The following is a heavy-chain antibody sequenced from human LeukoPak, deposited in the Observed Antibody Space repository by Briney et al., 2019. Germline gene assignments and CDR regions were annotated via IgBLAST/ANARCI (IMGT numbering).Heavy chain of an antibody. D-gene: IGHD1-26*01. CDR1: GFTFSSYS. V-gene: IGHV3-21*01. CDR3: ARDPGSGYIDY. Sequence: NPGGSLRLSCAASGFTFSSYSMNWVRQAPGKGLEWVSSISSSSSYIYYADSVKGQFTISRDNAKNSLYLQMNSLRAEDTAVYYCARDPGSGYIDYWGQGTLVTVSS. J-gene: IGHJ4*02. CDR2: ISSSSSYI.